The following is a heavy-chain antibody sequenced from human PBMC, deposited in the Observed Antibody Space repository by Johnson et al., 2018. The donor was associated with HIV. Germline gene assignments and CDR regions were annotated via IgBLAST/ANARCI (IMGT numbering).Heavy chain of an antibody. CDR3: ARKGWVDAFDI. Sequence: VQLVESGGGVVQPGRSLRLSCAASGFTFSSYGMHWVRQAQGKGLEWVANIKQDGSEKYYVDSVKGRFTISRDNAKNSLYLQMNSLRAEDTAVYYCARKGWVDAFDIWGQGTMVTVSS. CDR2: IKQDGSEK. CDR1: GFTFSSYG. J-gene: IGHJ3*02. V-gene: IGHV3-7*05. D-gene: IGHD6-19*01.